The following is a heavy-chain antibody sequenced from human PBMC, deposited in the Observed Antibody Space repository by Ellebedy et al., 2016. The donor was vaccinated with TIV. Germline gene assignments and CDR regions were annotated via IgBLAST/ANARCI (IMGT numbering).Heavy chain of an antibody. CDR3: ARAIAVAGSFFDY. Sequence: MPSETLSLTCTVSGGSISSGDYYWSWIRQPPGKGLKWIGYIYYSGSTYYNPSLKSRVTISVDTSKNQFSLKLSSVTAADTAVYYCARAIAVAGSFFDYWGQGTLVTVSS. J-gene: IGHJ4*02. CDR1: GGSISSGDYY. CDR2: IYYSGST. D-gene: IGHD6-19*01. V-gene: IGHV4-30-4*01.